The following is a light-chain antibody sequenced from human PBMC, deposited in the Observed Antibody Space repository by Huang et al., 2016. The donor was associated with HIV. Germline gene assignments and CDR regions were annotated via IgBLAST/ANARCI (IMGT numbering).Light chain of an antibody. CDR3: QQYNKWPPYT. V-gene: IGKV3-15*01. CDR2: GAS. Sequence: VMTQSPATLSVSPGERATLSCRASESILRNLAWYQQRPGQPPRLRIYGASVRLTGIPDRFSGSGSGTEFSLTISSLQSEDFAVYYCQQYNKWPPYTYGQGTKLEIK. J-gene: IGKJ2*01. CDR1: ESILRN.